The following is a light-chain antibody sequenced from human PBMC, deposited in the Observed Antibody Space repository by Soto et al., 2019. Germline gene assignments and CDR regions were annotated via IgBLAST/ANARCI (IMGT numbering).Light chain of an antibody. CDR2: KDS. CDR3: QSGDSSGTYV. CDR1: ALPKQY. Sequence: SSELTQPPSVSVSPGQTARITCSGDALPKQYAYWYQQKPGQAPVLVIYKDSERPSGIPKRFSGSSSGTTVTLTISGVQAEDEADYYCQSGDSSGTYVFGTGTKVTVL. V-gene: IGLV3-25*03. J-gene: IGLJ1*01.